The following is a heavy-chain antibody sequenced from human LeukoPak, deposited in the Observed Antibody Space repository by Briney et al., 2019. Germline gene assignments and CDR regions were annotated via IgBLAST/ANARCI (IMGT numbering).Heavy chain of an antibody. V-gene: IGHV4-34*01. Sequence: PSETLSLTCAVYGGSFSGYYWSWIRQPPGKGLEWIGEINHSGSTNYNPSLKSRVTRSVDTSKNQFSLKLSSVTAADTAVYYCARLGDYGAYLNWFDPWGQGTLVTVSS. J-gene: IGHJ5*01. D-gene: IGHD4-17*01. CDR1: GGSFSGYY. CDR3: ARLGDYGAYLNWFDP. CDR2: INHSGST.